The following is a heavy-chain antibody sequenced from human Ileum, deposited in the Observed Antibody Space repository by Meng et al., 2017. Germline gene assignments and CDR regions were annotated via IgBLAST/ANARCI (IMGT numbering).Heavy chain of an antibody. CDR3: ARRVGATPYAYNWLDP. CDR1: GGSFSGYY. Sequence: LQQWGAGPLKPSVSLSLTCGVYGGSFSGYYWSWIRQPPGKGLEWIGEIDHSGGTNYNPSLKNRVTISVDTSNNRFSLKLSSVKAADTALYFCARRVGATPYAYNWLDPWGQGTLVTVSS. CDR2: IDHSGGT. J-gene: IGHJ5*02. V-gene: IGHV4-34*01. D-gene: IGHD1-26*01.